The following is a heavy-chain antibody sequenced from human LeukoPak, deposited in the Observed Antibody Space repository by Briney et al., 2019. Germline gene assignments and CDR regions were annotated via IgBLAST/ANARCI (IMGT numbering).Heavy chain of an antibody. V-gene: IGHV4-34*01. CDR1: GGSFSGYY. J-gene: IGHJ5*02. Sequence: SETLSLTCAVYGGSFSGYYWNWIRQPPGKGLEWIGEINHSGSTNYNPSLKSRVTISVDTSKNQFSLKLSSVTAADTAVYYCARGRRIRWFDPWGQGTLVTVSS. CDR2: INHSGST. CDR3: ARGRRIRWFDP. D-gene: IGHD2-15*01.